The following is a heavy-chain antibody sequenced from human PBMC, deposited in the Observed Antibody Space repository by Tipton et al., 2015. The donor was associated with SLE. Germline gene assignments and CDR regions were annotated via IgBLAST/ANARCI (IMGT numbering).Heavy chain of an antibody. CDR3: ASVYGSHYYYGMDV. J-gene: IGHJ6*02. D-gene: IGHD3-10*01. CDR2: IYYSGST. Sequence: TLSLTCTVSGGSISSSSYYCGWIRQPPGKGLEWIGSIYYSGSTYYNPSLKSRVTISVDTSKNQFSLKLSSVTAADTAVYYCASVYGSHYYYGMDVWGQGTTVTVSS. V-gene: IGHV4-39*01. CDR1: GGSISSSSYY.